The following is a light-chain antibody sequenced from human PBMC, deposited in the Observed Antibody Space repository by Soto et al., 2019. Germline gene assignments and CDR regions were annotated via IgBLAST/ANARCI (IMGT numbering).Light chain of an antibody. CDR1: QTLTNNY. CDR2: GAS. Sequence: EIVLTQSPGTLSLSPGQKVTLSCRASQTLTNNYLAWYQQKPGQAPRLLIFGASNRFTSIPDRFSGSGSGTDFTLTINRLQPEDFAMYFCHQFGIAPYTFGPGTKLEI. V-gene: IGKV3-20*01. CDR3: HQFGIAPYT. J-gene: IGKJ2*01.